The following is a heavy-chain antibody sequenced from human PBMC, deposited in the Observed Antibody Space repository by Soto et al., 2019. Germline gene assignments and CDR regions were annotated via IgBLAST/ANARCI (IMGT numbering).Heavy chain of an antibody. CDR1: GFTFSSYG. Sequence: PGGSLRLSCAASGFTFSSYGMHWVRQAPGKGLEWVAIIYYDGSNKYYADSVKGRFTISRDNSKNTLYLQMNSLRAEDTAVYYCARDPAPKKLVFAFDIWGQGTLVTVSS. CDR2: IYYDGSNK. V-gene: IGHV3-33*01. J-gene: IGHJ3*02. D-gene: IGHD1-1*01. CDR3: ARDPAPKKLVFAFDI.